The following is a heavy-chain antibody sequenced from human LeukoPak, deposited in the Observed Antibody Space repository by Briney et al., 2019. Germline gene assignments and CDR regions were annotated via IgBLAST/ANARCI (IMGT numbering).Heavy chain of an antibody. CDR1: GCTFSSYW. Sequence: PGGSLRLPCAASGCTFSSYWMHWVRQAPGKGLEWVSSISSSSTYIYYADSVKGRFTISRDNAKNSLYLQMNSLRAEDTAVYYCARDEVYGEQYSFDYWGQGTLVTVSS. CDR2: ISSSSTYI. D-gene: IGHD4/OR15-4a*01. V-gene: IGHV3-21*01. CDR3: ARDEVYGEQYSFDY. J-gene: IGHJ4*02.